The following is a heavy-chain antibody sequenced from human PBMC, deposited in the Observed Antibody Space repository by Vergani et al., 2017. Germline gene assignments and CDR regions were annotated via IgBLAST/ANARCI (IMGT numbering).Heavy chain of an antibody. J-gene: IGHJ3*01. CDR3: TKGSVYYHDSAGHGYDPYTGFDL. V-gene: IGHV3-9*01. Sequence: EVQVVESGGGLVQPGGSLRLSCAASGFIFSDHYMDWVRQGPGKGLEWVSGIRWNSGAVDYADSVRGRFTNSRDNAKNSLFLEMNSLRFEDTAVYFCTKGSVYYHDSAGHGYDPYTGFDLWGQGTLVTVSS. D-gene: IGHD5-12*01. CDR2: IRWNSGAV. CDR1: GFIFSDHY.